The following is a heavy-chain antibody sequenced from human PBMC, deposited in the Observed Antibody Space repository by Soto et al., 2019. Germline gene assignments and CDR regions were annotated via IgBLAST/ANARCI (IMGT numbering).Heavy chain of an antibody. D-gene: IGHD3-3*01. CDR3: ARHARYYDFWRGYRYQSNWFDP. Sequence: QLQLQESGPGVVEPSETLSLTCTVSGGSISSSSYYWGWIRQPPGKGLEWIGCIYYSGSTYYNPSLKSRVTISVDTSKNQFSLKLSSVTAADTAVYYCARHARYYDFWRGYRYQSNWFDPWGQGTLVTVSS. J-gene: IGHJ5*02. V-gene: IGHV4-39*01. CDR1: GGSISSSSYY. CDR2: IYYSGST.